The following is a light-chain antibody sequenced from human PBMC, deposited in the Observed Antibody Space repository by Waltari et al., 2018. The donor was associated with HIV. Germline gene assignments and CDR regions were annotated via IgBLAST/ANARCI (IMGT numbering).Light chain of an antibody. CDR1: QTVLYSSNKKNF. CDR3: QQYYSTPYT. CDR2: WAT. V-gene: IGKV4-1*01. Sequence: DIVMTQSPDSLAVPLGERATITCNSSQTVLYSSNKKNFLSWYQQKPGQPPKLLISWATTRDSGVPDRFSGSGSGTDFTLTVSSLQAEEVAFYYCQQYYSTPYTFGRGTKV. J-gene: IGKJ2*01.